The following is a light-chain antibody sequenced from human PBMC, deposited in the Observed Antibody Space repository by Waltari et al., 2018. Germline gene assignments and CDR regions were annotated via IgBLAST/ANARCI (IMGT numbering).Light chain of an antibody. CDR3: QQFGLIT. J-gene: IGKJ4*01. V-gene: IGKV3-20*01. Sequence: EIVLTQSPATLSLCPGETATLSCRASQSVSMNYLSWFQQKPGQAPRLLIYGASMRAAGVPDRFSGGGYGTDFTLPIPRLEPEDFAVYYGQQFGLITFGGGTKVEIK. CDR1: QSVSMNY. CDR2: GAS.